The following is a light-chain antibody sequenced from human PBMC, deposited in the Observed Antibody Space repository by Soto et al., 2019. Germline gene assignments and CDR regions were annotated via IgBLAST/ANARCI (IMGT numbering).Light chain of an antibody. CDR2: GVS. CDR1: QTVSGC. Sequence: EIEMTQSPATLSVSAGERATISCRASQTVSGCLAWYQQKPGKAPRFLMYGVSTRETGVPVRFSGSGSGTEFTLTISSLQPEDFAVYYCQQHSKWPRTFGQGTKVDIK. V-gene: IGKV3-15*01. J-gene: IGKJ1*01. CDR3: QQHSKWPRT.